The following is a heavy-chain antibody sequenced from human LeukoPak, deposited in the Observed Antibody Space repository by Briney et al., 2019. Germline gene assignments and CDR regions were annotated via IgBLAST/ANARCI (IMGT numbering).Heavy chain of an antibody. CDR1: GGSISSHY. CDR3: ARESTMVTSWFDP. CDR2: IYYSGST. Sequence: SETLSLTCTVSGGSISSHYWSWIRQPPGKGLEWIGYIYYSGSTYYNPSLKSRVTISVDTSKNQFSLKLSSVTAADTAVYYCARESTMVTSWFDPWGQGTLVTVSS. D-gene: IGHD5-18*01. V-gene: IGHV4-59*11. J-gene: IGHJ5*02.